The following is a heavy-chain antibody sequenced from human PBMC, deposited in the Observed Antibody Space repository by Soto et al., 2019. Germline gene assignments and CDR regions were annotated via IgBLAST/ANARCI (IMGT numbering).Heavy chain of an antibody. CDR2: IYWNDEQ. V-gene: IGHV2-5*01. CDR3: AHRLPGPSGYDV. J-gene: IGHJ6*02. D-gene: IGHD6-13*01. Sequence: QITLKESGPTLVKPTQTLTLTCTFSGFSLTSGVVGVGWIRQPPGEDLEWLALIYWNDEQYYNPSLRNRLTITRDTSKKQVVLTMTKMDPVDTATYYCAHRLPGPSGYDVLGQGTKVTVSS. CDR1: GFSLTSGVVG.